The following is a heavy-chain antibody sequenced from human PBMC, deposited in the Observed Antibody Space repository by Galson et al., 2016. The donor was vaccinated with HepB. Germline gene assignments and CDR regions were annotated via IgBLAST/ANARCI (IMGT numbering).Heavy chain of an antibody. J-gene: IGHJ4*02. Sequence: SETLSLTCAVSGGSVSSNDWWTWVRQPPGQGLEWIGQTFHSGRVNYNPSLASRVTILVDTSSNQFSLRLTSVTAADTALYYCARQYRGGPSDFWGQGTLVTVSS. V-gene: IGHV4-4*02. CDR3: ARQYRGGPSDF. D-gene: IGHD5-12*01. CDR2: TFHSGRV. CDR1: GGSVSSNDW.